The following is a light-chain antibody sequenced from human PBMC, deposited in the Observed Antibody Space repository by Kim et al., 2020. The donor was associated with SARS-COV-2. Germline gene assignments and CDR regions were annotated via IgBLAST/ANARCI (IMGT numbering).Light chain of an antibody. CDR3: GTWDNSLSIAV. V-gene: IGLV1-51*01. Sequence: QKVTISCSGSNSNIGNNYVSWYQQLPGTAPKVLIYDNNKRPSGIPDRFSGSKSGTSATLGITGLQTGDEADYYCGTWDNSLSIAVFGGGTQLTVL. CDR1: NSNIGNNY. CDR2: DNN. J-gene: IGLJ3*02.